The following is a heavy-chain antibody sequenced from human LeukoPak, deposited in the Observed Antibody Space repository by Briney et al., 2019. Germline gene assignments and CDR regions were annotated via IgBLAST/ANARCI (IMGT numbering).Heavy chain of an antibody. CDR2: IRSKAYGGTS. CDR1: GFTFGDYA. Sequence: PGGSLRLSCTASGFTFGDYAMSWFRQAPGKGLEWVGFIRSKAYGGTSEYAASVKGRFTISRDGSKSMAHLQMNSLKTEDTAVYYCTRDKRAGYSSGWPGAGYWGQGTLVTVSS. D-gene: IGHD6-19*01. CDR3: TRDKRAGYSSGWPGAGY. J-gene: IGHJ4*02. V-gene: IGHV3-49*01.